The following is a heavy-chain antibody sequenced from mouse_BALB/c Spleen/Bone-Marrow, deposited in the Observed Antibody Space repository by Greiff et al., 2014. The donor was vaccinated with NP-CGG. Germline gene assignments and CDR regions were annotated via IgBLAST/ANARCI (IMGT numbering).Heavy chain of an antibody. V-gene: IGHV1S41*01. CDR1: GYTFTNYW. D-gene: IGHD2-2*01. CDR2: IAPGSGST. J-gene: IGHJ1*01. CDR3: ARERYGYDGRYFDV. Sequence: DLVKPGASVKLSCKTSGYTFTNYWINWIKQRPGQGLEWLGRIAPGSGSTYYNEMFKVKAPLTVDTSSSTAYIQLSSLSSEDSAVYFCARERYGYDGRYFDVWGAGTTVTVSS.